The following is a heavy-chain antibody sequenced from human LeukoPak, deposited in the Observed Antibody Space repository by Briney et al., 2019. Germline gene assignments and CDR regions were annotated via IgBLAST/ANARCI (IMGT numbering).Heavy chain of an antibody. V-gene: IGHV4-4*02. J-gene: IGHJ4*02. CDR2: IYHSEIYHSGSI. Sequence: SETLSLTCAVSGGSISSSNWWSWVRQPPGKGLEWIGEIYHSEIYHSGSINYNPSLKSRVTISVDKSKNQFSLKLRSVTAADTAVYYCARAPARHTYGSSRYYFDYWGQGTLVTVSS. CDR1: GGSISSSNW. CDR3: ARAPARHTYGSSRYYFDY. D-gene: IGHD5-18*01.